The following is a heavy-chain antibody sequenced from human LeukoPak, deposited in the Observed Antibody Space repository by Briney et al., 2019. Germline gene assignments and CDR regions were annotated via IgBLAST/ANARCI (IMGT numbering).Heavy chain of an antibody. J-gene: IGHJ6*02. CDR3: TRDGTVIRGLPRRARTFYGMDV. CDR1: GFTFSNYD. D-gene: IGHD3-10*01. Sequence: GGSLRLSCAASGFTFSNYDMHWVRQVTGKGLEWVSGIDNAGDTYYSDSVRGRFTISRENAKNSLYLQVNSLRAEDTAVYYCTRDGTVIRGLPRRARTFYGMDVWGQGTTVTVSS. V-gene: IGHV3-13*01. CDR2: IDNAGDT.